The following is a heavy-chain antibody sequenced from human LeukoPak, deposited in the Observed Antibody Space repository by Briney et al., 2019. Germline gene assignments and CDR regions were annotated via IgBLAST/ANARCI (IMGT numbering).Heavy chain of an antibody. CDR1: GFTFSSYA. V-gene: IGHV3-23*01. CDR2: ISGSGGST. D-gene: IGHD3-10*01. Sequence: GGSLRLSCAAPGFTFSSYAMSWVRQAPGKGLEWVSAISGSGGSTYYADSVKGRFTISRDNSKNTLYLQMNSLRAEDTAVYYCAKGTYGAYYPDAFDIWGQGTMVTVSS. J-gene: IGHJ3*02. CDR3: AKGTYGAYYPDAFDI.